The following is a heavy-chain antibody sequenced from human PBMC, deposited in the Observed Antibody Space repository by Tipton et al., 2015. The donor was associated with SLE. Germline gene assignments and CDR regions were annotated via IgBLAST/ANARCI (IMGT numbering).Heavy chain of an antibody. V-gene: IGHV4-59*01. D-gene: IGHD3-16*01. Sequence: TLSLTCAVYGGSFSGYYWSWIRQPPGKGLEWIGYIYYSGSTNYNPSLKSRVTISVDTSKNQFSLKLSSVIAADTAVYYCATGGGDYWGQGTLVTVSS. CDR2: IYYSGST. CDR1: GGSFSGYY. J-gene: IGHJ4*02. CDR3: ATGGGDY.